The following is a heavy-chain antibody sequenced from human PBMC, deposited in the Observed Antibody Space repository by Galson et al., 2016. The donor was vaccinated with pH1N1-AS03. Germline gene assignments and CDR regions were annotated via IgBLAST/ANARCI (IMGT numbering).Heavy chain of an antibody. CDR3: ARHRQSETYSEPFDI. CDR1: GFTFTNYW. J-gene: IGHJ3*02. D-gene: IGHD2-21*01. V-gene: IGHV5-51*01. CDR2: IYARDSDV. Sequence: QSGAEVKKPGESLRISCRASGFTFTNYWIGWVRQLPGKGLEWMGIIYARDSDVRYHPSFQGQVTFSVDESIDTAYMQWSSLRASDTAMYFCARHRQSETYSEPFDIWGQGTMVTVSS.